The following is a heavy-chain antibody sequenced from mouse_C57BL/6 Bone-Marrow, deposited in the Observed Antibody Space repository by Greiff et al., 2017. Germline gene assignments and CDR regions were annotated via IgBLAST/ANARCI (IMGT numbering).Heavy chain of an antibody. CDR3: AREGYYGQFAY. D-gene: IGHD1-1*01. CDR1: GYTFTSYW. CDR2: IHPNSGST. J-gene: IGHJ3*01. Sequence: VQLQQPGAELVKPGASVKLSCKASGYTFTSYWMHWVKQRPGQGLEWIGMIHPNSGSTNYNEKFKSKATLTVDKSSSTAYMQLSSLTSEDSAVYYCAREGYYGQFAYWGQGTRVTVSA. V-gene: IGHV1-64*01.